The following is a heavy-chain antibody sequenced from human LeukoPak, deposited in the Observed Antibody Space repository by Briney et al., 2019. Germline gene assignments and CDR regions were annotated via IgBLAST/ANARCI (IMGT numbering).Heavy chain of an antibody. D-gene: IGHD5/OR15-5a*01. Sequence: GGSLRLSCAASGFTVSSNYMSWVRQAPGKGLEWVSLIYSGGDTYYADSVKGRFTISRDNSKNTLFLQMNSLRAEDSAVYYCARGLRWLDYWGQGTLVTVSS. CDR1: GFTVSSNY. CDR3: ARGLRWLDY. J-gene: IGHJ4*02. CDR2: IYSGGDT. V-gene: IGHV3-53*01.